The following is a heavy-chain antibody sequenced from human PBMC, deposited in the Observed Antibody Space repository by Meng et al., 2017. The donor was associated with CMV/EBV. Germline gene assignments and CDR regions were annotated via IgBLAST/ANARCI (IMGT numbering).Heavy chain of an antibody. D-gene: IGHD6-13*01. CDR3: ARIAAAGRFDY. CDR2: IYWDDDK. CDR1: GCSLITSGVG. J-gene: IGHJ4*02. V-gene: IGHV2-5*02. Sequence: QSTLKESGPTLVKPTQTLTLTCTFSGCSLITSGVGVGWICQPPGKALEWLALIYWDDDKRYSPSLKSRLTITKDTSKNQVVLTMTNMDPVDTATYYCARIAAAGRFDYWGQGTLVTVSS.